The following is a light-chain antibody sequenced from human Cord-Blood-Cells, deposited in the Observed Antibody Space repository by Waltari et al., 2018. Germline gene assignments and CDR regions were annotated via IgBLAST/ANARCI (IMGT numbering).Light chain of an antibody. CDR2: YKSASDK. Sequence: LSASPGASASLTCTLRSGINVGTYRIYWYQQKPGSPPQYLLRYKSASDKQQGSGVPSRFSGSKDASANAGILLISGLQSEDEADYYCMIWHSSAWVFGGGTKLTVL. V-gene: IGLV5-45*02. CDR1: SGINVGTYR. CDR3: MIWHSSAWV. J-gene: IGLJ3*02.